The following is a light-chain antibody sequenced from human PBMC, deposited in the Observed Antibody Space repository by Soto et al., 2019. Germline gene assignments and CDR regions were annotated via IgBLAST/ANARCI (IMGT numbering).Light chain of an antibody. Sequence: PGERATLSCPASQSVSSSNFAWYQQKPAQAPRLLIYGASRRAPGIPERFSGSGSGTDFTLTISRLEPEEFAVYYCQQYLTSPKTFGQGTKVDIK. J-gene: IGKJ1*01. CDR3: QQYLTSPKT. CDR1: QSVSSSN. CDR2: GAS. V-gene: IGKV3-20*01.